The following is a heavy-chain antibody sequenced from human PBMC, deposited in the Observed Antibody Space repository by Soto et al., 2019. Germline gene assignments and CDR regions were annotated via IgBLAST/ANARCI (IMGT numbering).Heavy chain of an antibody. CDR1: GFTFSSYA. Sequence: GGSLRLSCAASGFTFSSYAMSWVRQAPGKGLEWVSGITGSGGSTYYADTVKGRFTISRDNSKNTLYLQVNSLRSEDTAVYYCARDRGWSLFDYWGQGTLVTVSS. D-gene: IGHD6-19*01. J-gene: IGHJ4*02. V-gene: IGHV3-23*01. CDR3: ARDRGWSLFDY. CDR2: ITGSGGST.